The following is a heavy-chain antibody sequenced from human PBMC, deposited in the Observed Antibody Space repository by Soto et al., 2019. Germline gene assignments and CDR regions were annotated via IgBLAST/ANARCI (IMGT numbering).Heavy chain of an antibody. J-gene: IGHJ4*02. V-gene: IGHV1-18*01. CDR2: ISAYNGNT. CDR3: ARDPSHTGDYAFDY. D-gene: IGHD4-17*01. CDR1: GYTFTSYG. Sequence: ASVKASCKASGYTFTSYGISWVRQAPGQGLEWMGWISAYNGNTNYAQKLQGRVTMTTDTSTSTAYMELRSLRSDDTAVYYCARDPSHTGDYAFDYWGQGTLVTVSS.